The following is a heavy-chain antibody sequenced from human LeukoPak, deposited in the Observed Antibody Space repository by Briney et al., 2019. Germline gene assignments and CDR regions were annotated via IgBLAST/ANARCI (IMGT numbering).Heavy chain of an antibody. CDR2: IFHTGST. Sequence: PSETLSLTCAVSGYSISTGYFWGWIRQSPGQGLEWIGSIFHTGSTSYSPSFKRRATLSVDTSKNEFSLKLTSVNATDTAIYYCASPRGTYIDYWGQGILVTVSS. CDR1: GYSISTGYF. D-gene: IGHD3-16*01. CDR3: ASPRGTYIDY. J-gene: IGHJ4*02. V-gene: IGHV4-38-2*01.